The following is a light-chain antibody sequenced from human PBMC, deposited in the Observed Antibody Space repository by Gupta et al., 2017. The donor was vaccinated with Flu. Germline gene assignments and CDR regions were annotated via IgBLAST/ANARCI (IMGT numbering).Light chain of an antibody. CDR3: AAWDDSLNGGV. J-gene: IGLJ2*01. V-gene: IGLV1-44*01. CDR1: SSNIGSNT. Sequence: RVIISCSGSSSNIGSNTVNWYQQFPGSAPKVLIYNDNERPSGVPDRFSASKSGTSASLAISGPQAEDEADYYCAAWDDSLNGGVFGGGTKLTVL. CDR2: NDN.